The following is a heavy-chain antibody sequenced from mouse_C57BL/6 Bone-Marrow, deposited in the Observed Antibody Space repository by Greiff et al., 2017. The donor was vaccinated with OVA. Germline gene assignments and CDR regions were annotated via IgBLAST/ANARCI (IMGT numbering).Heavy chain of an antibody. V-gene: IGHV1-59*01. CDR3: AHYGSRLYLHY. CDR1: GYTFTHYW. J-gene: IGHJ2*02. D-gene: IGHD1-1*01. CDR2: IAPSDSYI. Sequence: LQQPGAELVRPGTSVKLSCKASGYTFTHYWMHWVKQRPGQGLEWIGVIAPSDSYINYNQKFKGRATLTVDTSSSTAYMHLSSLTSEDSAVYYCAHYGSRLYLHYWGQGTSLTVSS.